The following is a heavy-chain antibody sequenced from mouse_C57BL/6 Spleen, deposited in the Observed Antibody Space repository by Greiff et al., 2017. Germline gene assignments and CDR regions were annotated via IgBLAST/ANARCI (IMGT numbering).Heavy chain of an antibody. V-gene: IGHV1-82*01. J-gene: IGHJ3*01. CDR1: GYAFSSSW. CDR3: AIDSSGYVWFAY. D-gene: IGHD3-2*02. CDR2: IYPGDGDT. Sequence: QVQLQQSGPELVKPGASVKISCKASGYAFSSSWMNWVKQRPGKGLEWIGRIYPGDGDTNYNGKFKGKATLTAAKSSSTAYMQLSSLTSEDSAVYFCAIDSSGYVWFAYWGQGTLVTVSA.